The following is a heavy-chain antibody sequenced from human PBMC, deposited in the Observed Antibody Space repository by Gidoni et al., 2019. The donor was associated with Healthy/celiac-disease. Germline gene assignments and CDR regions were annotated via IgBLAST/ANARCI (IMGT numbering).Heavy chain of an antibody. Sequence: EVQLVESGGGLVKPGGSLRLSCAASGFTFSNAWMSWVRQAPGKGLEWVGRIKSKTDGGTTDYAAPVKGRFTISRDDSKNTLYLQMNSLKTEDTAVYYCTTLSTMVRGFGDYYYYGMDVWGQGTTVTVSS. CDR2: IKSKTDGGTT. J-gene: IGHJ6*02. D-gene: IGHD3-10*01. CDR1: GFTFSNAW. CDR3: TTLSTMVRGFGDYYYYGMDV. V-gene: IGHV3-15*01.